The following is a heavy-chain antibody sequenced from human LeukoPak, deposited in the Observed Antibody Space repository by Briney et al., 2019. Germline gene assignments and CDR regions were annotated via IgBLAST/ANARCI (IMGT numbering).Heavy chain of an antibody. V-gene: IGHV1-2*02. D-gene: IGHD3-22*01. CDR1: GDTFTGYY. CDR3: ARVDYDSPPWFDP. J-gene: IGHJ5*02. CDR2: INPNSGDT. Sequence: ASVKVSCKPSGDTFTGYYIHWLRQAPGQGLEWMGWINPNSGDTNSAQKFQGRVTLTRDTSIRTAYMELSRLRSDDTAVYYCARVDYDSPPWFDPWGQGTLVTVSS.